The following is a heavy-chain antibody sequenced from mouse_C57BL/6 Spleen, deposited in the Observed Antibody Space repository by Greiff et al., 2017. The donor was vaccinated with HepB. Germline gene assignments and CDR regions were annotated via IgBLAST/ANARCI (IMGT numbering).Heavy chain of an antibody. CDR1: GFSFTSYA. J-gene: IGHJ3*01. V-gene: IGHV2-9-1*01. CDR3: ASLYGNFLFAY. CDR2: IWTGGGT. Sequence: VKLQESGPGLVAPSQRLSITCTVSGFSFTSYAISWVRQPPGKGLEWLGVIWTGGGTNYNSALKSRLSISKDNSKSQVFLKMNSLQTDDTARYYCASLYGNFLFAYWGQGTLVTVSA. D-gene: IGHD2-1*01.